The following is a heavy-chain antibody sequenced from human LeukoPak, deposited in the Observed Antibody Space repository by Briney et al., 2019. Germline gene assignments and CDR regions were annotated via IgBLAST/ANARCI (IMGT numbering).Heavy chain of an antibody. V-gene: IGHV3-30*04. CDR2: ISYDGSNK. D-gene: IGHD4-17*01. CDR1: GFTFSSYA. J-gene: IGHJ4*02. Sequence: GGSLRLSCASSGFTFSSYAMHWVRQAPGKGLEWVAVISYDGSNKYYADSVKGRFTISRDNSKNTLYLQMNSLRAEDTAVYYCARGSKSYGDYIRSRLYYFDYWGQGTLVTVSS. CDR3: ARGSKSYGDYIRSRLYYFDY.